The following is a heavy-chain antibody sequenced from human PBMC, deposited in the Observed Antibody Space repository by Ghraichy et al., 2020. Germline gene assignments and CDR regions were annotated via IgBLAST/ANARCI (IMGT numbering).Heavy chain of an antibody. J-gene: IGHJ4*02. Sequence: LSLTCAASGFTFSYYSMHWVRQAPGNGPECVSYISSSSTTTYYADSVEGRFTISRDNAKSSLYLQMNSLRDEDTAFYYCARGSDFYDATPPGPDYWGQGTLVTVSS. D-gene: IGHD2-15*01. CDR3: ARGSDFYDATPPGPDY. CDR2: ISSSSTTT. V-gene: IGHV3-48*02. CDR1: GFTFSYYS.